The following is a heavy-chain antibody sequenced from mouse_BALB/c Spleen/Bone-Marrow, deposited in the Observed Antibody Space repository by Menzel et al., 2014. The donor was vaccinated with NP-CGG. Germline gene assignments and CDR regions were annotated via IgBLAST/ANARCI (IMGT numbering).Heavy chain of an antibody. CDR2: LNSNGGST. V-gene: IGHV5-6-3*01. D-gene: IGHD1-1*01. CDR3: ARERYYGNGRIFEY. CDR1: GFTFSSYG. Sequence: VQLKESGGGLVQPGGSLKLSCAASGFTFSSYGMSWVRQTPDKRLGLVATLNSNGGSTYYPDSVKGRFTISRDNAKNTLYLQMSSLKSEDTAMYYCARERYYGNGRIFEYWGQGTTLTVSS. J-gene: IGHJ2*01.